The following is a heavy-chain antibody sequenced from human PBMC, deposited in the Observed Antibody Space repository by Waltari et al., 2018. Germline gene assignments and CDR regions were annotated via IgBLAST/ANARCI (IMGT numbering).Heavy chain of an antibody. D-gene: IGHD3-3*01. J-gene: IGHJ4*02. CDR1: GPVFSSFS. Sequence: EVQLVESGGCLTQPGRSLRLPCTTSGPVFSSFSISWVRQAPGKGLEWVGFIRSKAYGGTPKYAASVRDRFTMSRDDSKSIAYLEMNSLKTEDTAMYFCTTQNTFWSWSYWGRGTLVTVSS. CDR3: TTQNTFWSWSY. CDR2: IRSKAYGGTP. V-gene: IGHV3-49*04.